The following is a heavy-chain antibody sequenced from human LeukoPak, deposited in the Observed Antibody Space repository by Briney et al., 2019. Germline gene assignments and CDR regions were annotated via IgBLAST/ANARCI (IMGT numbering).Heavy chain of an antibody. CDR3: AKDRRYYDSSGYYRG. CDR1: GFTFSSYA. V-gene: IGHV3-23*01. D-gene: IGHD3-22*01. CDR2: ISGSGGST. Sequence: GGSLRLSCAASGFTFSSYAMSWVRQAPGKGLEWVSAISGSGGSTYYADSVKGRFTISRDNSKNTLYLQMNSLRAEDTAVYYCAKDRRYYDSSGYYRGWGQGTLVTVSS. J-gene: IGHJ4*02.